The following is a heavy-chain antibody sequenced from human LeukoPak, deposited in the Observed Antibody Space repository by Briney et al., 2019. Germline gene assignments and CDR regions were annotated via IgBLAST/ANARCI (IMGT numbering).Heavy chain of an antibody. CDR3: ARDRRGSWYVNWFDP. V-gene: IGHV3-48*03. D-gene: IGHD6-13*01. CDR1: GFTFSSYE. Sequence: GGSLRLSCAASGFTFSSYEMNWVRQAPGKGLEWVSYISSSGSTIYYADSVKGRFTISRDNAKNSLYLQTNSLRAEDTAVYYCARDRRGSWYVNWFDPWGQGTLVTVSS. J-gene: IGHJ5*02. CDR2: ISSSGSTI.